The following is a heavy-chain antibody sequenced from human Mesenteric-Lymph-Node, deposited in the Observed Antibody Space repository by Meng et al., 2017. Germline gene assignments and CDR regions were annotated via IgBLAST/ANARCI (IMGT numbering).Heavy chain of an antibody. CDR1: GDSLTNHNW. CDR3: LRGSGGSV. V-gene: IGHV4-4*02. CDR2: IPHRGSS. D-gene: IGHD3-10*01. J-gene: IGHJ1*01. Sequence: QVSWRQSRPPLVTPSATLSPPSSGSGDSLTNHNWWAWVRQPPGKGLEWIGEIPHRGSSAYNPSLKSRVSMSIDKSKNQFSLKLTSVTAADTAVYHCLRGSGGSVWGQGTLVTVSS.